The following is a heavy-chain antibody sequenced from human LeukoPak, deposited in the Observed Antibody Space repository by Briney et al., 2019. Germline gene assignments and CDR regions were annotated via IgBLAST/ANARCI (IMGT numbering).Heavy chain of an antibody. V-gene: IGHV3-30*02. CDR1: GFTFSSYG. Sequence: GGSLRLSCAASGFTFSSYGMHWVRQAPGKGLEWVAFIRYDGSNKYYADSVKGRFTISRDNSKNTLYLQMNSLRAEDTAVYYCAKEDCTNGVCSPYYFDYWGQGTLVTVSS. J-gene: IGHJ4*02. CDR2: IRYDGSNK. CDR3: AKEDCTNGVCSPYYFDY. D-gene: IGHD2-8*01.